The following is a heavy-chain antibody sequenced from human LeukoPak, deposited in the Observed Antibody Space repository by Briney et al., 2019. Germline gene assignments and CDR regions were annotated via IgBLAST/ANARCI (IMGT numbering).Heavy chain of an antibody. CDR3: AKSFIATHVSEFDY. J-gene: IGHJ4*02. CDR2: ISGSGGST. CDR1: VFTFSSYA. D-gene: IGHD6-13*01. V-gene: IGHV3-23*01. Sequence: PGGSLRLSCAASVFTFSSYAMSWVRQAPGKGLEWVSAISGSGGSTYYADSVKGRFTISRDNSKNTLYLQMNSLRAEDTAVYYCAKSFIATHVSEFDYWGQGTLVTVSS.